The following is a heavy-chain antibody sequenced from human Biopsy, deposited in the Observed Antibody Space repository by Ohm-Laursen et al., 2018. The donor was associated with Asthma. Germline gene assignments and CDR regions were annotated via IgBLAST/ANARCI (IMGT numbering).Heavy chain of an antibody. V-gene: IGHV1-2*06. CDR1: GYIVTGVY. Sequence: PSVKVSCKASGYIVTGVYMHWGRQAPGQGLEWMGRINPNSGGTNYAQKFQGRVTMTRDTSISTAYMEVSRLRSDDTAVYYCARGQKSAGDRWFDPWGQGTLVTVSS. D-gene: IGHD6-13*01. J-gene: IGHJ5*02. CDR2: INPNSGGT. CDR3: ARGQKSAGDRWFDP.